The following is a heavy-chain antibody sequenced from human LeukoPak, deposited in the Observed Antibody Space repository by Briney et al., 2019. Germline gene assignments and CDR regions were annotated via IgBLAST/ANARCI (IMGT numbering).Heavy chain of an antibody. CDR3: AREAVSAREYFDY. D-gene: IGHD2-21*02. CDR1: GASISSYY. V-gene: IGHV4-59*01. Sequence: SETLSLTCTVSGASISSYYWSWIRQSPGKGLEWIGYIYYNGNTNYNPSLKGRVTISVDSSKNQFSLRLSSVTAADTAVYYCAREAVSAREYFDYWGQGTLVTVSS. CDR2: IYYNGNT. J-gene: IGHJ4*02.